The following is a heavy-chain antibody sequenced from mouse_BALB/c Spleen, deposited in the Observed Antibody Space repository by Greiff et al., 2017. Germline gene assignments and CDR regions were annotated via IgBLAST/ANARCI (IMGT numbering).Heavy chain of an antibody. Sequence: DVMLVESGGGLVKLGGSLKLSCAASGFTFSSYYMSWVRQTPDKRLELVATINSNGGSTYYPDSVKGRFTISRDNAKNTLYLQMSSLKSEDTAMYYCARDRGYYGSSYDYWGQGTTLTVSS. D-gene: IGHD1-1*01. CDR2: INSNGGST. V-gene: IGHV5-6-3*01. J-gene: IGHJ2*01. CDR1: GFTFSSYY. CDR3: ARDRGYYGSSYDY.